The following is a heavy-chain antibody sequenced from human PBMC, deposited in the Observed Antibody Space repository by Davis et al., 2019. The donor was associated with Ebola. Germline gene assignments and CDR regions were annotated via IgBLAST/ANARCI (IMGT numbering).Heavy chain of an antibody. CDR2: IYYSGST. J-gene: IGHJ4*02. Sequence: MPGGSLRLSCTVSGGSISSYYWSWIRQPPGKGLEWIGYIYYSGSTNYNPSLKSRVTISVDTSKNQFSLKLSSVTAADTAVYYCARGYSSGWYDYWGQGTLVTVSS. V-gene: IGHV4-59*08. CDR3: ARGYSSGWYDY. CDR1: GGSISSYY. D-gene: IGHD6-19*01.